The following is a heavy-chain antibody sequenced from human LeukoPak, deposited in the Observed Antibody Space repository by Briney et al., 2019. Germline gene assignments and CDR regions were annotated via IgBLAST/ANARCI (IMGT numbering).Heavy chain of an antibody. V-gene: IGHV4-39*07. J-gene: IGHJ4*02. CDR1: SGSISTSNYY. CDR2: IYHSGST. Sequence: SETLSLTCTVSSGSISTSNYYWGWIRQPPGKGLEWIGSIYHSGSTYYNPSLKSRVTISVDTSKNQFSLKLSSVTAADTAVYYCARNKDGPFDYWGQGTLVTVSS. D-gene: IGHD1/OR15-1a*01. CDR3: ARNKDGPFDY.